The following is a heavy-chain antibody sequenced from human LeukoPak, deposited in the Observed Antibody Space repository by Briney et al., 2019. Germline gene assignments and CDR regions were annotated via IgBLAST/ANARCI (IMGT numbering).Heavy chain of an antibody. D-gene: IGHD1/OR15-1a*01. J-gene: IGHJ6*03. CDR2: IYPGDSDT. CDR1: GYSFTSYW. CDR3: ASSYNWNSYYYYMDV. V-gene: IGHV5-51*01. Sequence: GESLKTSCKGSGYSFTSYWIGWVRQMPGKGLEWMGIIYPGDSDTRYSPSSQGQVTISADKSISTAYLQWSSLKASDTAMYYCASSYNWNSYYYYMDVWGKGTTVTVS.